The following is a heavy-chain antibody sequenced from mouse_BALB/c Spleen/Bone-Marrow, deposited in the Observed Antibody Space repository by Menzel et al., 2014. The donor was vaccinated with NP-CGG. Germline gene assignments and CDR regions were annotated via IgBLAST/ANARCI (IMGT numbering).Heavy chain of an antibody. D-gene: IGHD2-1*01. CDR1: GFDFSRYW. J-gene: IGHJ1*01. Sequence: EVKLVESGGGLVQPGGSLKLSCAASGFDFSRYWMSWVRQAPGKGLEWVGEINPDSSTINYTPSLKDKFIISRDNAKNTLYLQVSKVRSEDTALYYCALLGNYGYFDVWGAGTTVTVSS. CDR2: INPDSSTI. V-gene: IGHV4-1*02. CDR3: ALLGNYGYFDV.